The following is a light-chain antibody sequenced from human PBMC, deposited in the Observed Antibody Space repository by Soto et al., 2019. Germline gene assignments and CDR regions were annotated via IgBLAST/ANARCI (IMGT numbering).Light chain of an antibody. CDR2: GAS. CDR1: QSVSSN. CDR3: QQYGSSRIT. V-gene: IGKV3-20*01. Sequence: EIGMTQSPATLSVSPGERATLSCRASQSVSSNLAWYQQKPGQAPRLLIFGASSRATGIPDKFSGSGSGTDFTLTISSLEPEDFAVYYCQQYGSSRITFGQGTLLEIK. J-gene: IGKJ5*01.